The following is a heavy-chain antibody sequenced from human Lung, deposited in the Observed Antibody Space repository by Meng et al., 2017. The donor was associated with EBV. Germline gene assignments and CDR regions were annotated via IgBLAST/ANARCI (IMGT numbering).Heavy chain of an antibody. J-gene: IGHJ4*02. D-gene: IGHD2-15*01. CDR1: GYSFVSYD. CDR3: ARRGYRGYCGGGTCYDDDY. CDR2: NSVVHGNV. V-gene: IGHV1-18*01. Sequence: QVQLGQSGSEGKKPGDSVRVSCKASGYSFVSYDISWVRQAPGQGLESMGWNSVVHGNVHYAQKFQGRVTMTTDMSTTTVHMELRSLRSDDTAVYYCARRGYRGYCGGGTCYDDDYWGKGTLVTVSS.